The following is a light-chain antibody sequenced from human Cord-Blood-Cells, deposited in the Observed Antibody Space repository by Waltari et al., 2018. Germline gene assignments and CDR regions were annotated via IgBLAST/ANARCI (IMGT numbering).Light chain of an antibody. Sequence: DIQMTQSPSSLSASVGDRVTITCRASQSISSYLNWYQQKPGKAPKLPIYAASSLQSGVPSRFSGSGSGTDFTLTISSLQPEDFATYYCQQSYGTPWTFGQGTKVEIK. CDR3: QQSYGTPWT. CDR1: QSISSY. J-gene: IGKJ1*01. V-gene: IGKV1-39*01. CDR2: AAS.